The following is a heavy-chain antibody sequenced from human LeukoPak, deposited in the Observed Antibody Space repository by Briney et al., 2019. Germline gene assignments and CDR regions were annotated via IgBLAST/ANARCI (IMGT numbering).Heavy chain of an antibody. CDR3: ARDQGFYDFWSGYYARNAFDI. CDR2: IYYSGST. J-gene: IGHJ3*02. V-gene: IGHV4-59*01. Sequence: PSETLSLTCTASGGSISSYYWSWIRQPPGKGLEWIGYIYYSGSTNYNPSLKSRVTISVDTSKNQFSLKLSSVTAADTAVYYCARDQGFYDFWSGYYARNAFDIWGQGTMVTVSS. CDR1: GGSISSYY. D-gene: IGHD3-3*01.